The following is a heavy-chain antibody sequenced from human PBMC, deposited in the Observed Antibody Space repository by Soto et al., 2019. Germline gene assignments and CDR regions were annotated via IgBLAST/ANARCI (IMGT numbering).Heavy chain of an antibody. CDR2: INTDGSGT. CDR3: ARDSYSGNPGIYYGMDV. Sequence: PGGSLRLSCAASGFTFSSYWMHWVRHAPGKGLVWVSRINTDGSGTSYADSVKGRFTISRDNVKNMMYLQMNSLRAEDTAVYYCARDSYSGNPGIYYGMDVWGQGTTVTVSS. D-gene: IGHD1-26*01. J-gene: IGHJ6*02. CDR1: GFTFSSYW. V-gene: IGHV3-74*01.